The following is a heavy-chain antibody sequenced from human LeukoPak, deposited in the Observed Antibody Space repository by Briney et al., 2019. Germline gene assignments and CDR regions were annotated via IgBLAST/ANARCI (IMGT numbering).Heavy chain of an antibody. V-gene: IGHV3-53*01. CDR2: IHSGGST. CDR3: ARVQSIAAAGTGYMDV. Sequence: GGSLRLSCAASEFTVSSNYMSWVRQAPRKGLEWVSLIHSGGSTFYADSVKGRFTISRDNSKNTLYLQMNSLRAEDTAVYYCARVQSIAAAGTGYMDVWGKGTTVTVSS. J-gene: IGHJ6*03. CDR1: EFTVSSNY. D-gene: IGHD6-13*01.